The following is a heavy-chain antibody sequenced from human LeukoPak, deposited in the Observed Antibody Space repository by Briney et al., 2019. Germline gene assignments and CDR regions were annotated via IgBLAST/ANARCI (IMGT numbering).Heavy chain of an antibody. V-gene: IGHV3-23*01. Sequence: GGSLRLSCVVSGFAFSSYAMSWVRQAPGKGLDWVSAISGSGVTTHYAGSVKGRFSISRDNSKNTLYLQMNSLRAEDTALYYCAKKVVVGATSPYSDFQDWGQGTLVTVSS. D-gene: IGHD1-26*01. J-gene: IGHJ1*01. CDR2: ISGSGVTT. CDR3: AKKVVVGATSPYSDFQD. CDR1: GFAFSSYA.